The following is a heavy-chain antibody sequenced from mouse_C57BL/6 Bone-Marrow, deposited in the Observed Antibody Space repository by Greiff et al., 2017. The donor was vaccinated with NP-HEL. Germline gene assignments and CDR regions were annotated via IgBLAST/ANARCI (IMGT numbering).Heavy chain of an antibody. J-gene: IGHJ2*01. D-gene: IGHD3-2*02. CDR3: ARSGPTD. CDR2: IYPGSGST. V-gene: IGHV1-55*01. Sequence: VQLQQPVAELVKPGASVKMSCKASGYTFTSYWITWVKQRPGQGLEWIGDIYPGSGSTTYNEKFKSKATLTVATSSSTAYMQLSSLTSEDSAVYYCARSGPTDWGQGTTLTVSS. CDR1: GYTFTSYW.